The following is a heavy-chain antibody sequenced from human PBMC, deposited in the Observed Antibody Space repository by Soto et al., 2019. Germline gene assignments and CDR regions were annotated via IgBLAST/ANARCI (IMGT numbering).Heavy chain of an antibody. Sequence: PSETLSLTCTGSGGSISSYYWGWIRQPPGKGLEWIGYIYYSGSTYYNPSLKSRVTISVDTSKNQFSLKLSSVTAADTAVYYCARGLISGSHYSGGWYYFDSWGQGTQVTVSS. D-gene: IGHD1-26*01. CDR1: GGSISSYY. CDR3: ARGLISGSHYSGGWYYFDS. J-gene: IGHJ4*02. V-gene: IGHV4-59*06. CDR2: IYYSGST.